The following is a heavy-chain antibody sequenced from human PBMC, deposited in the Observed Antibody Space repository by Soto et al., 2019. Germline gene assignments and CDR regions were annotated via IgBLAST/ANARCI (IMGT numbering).Heavy chain of an antibody. CDR3: ARTSRGLAFDI. J-gene: IGHJ3*02. CDR2: IGTAGDP. D-gene: IGHD2-2*01. V-gene: IGHV3-13*05. CDR1: GFTFSSYA. Sequence: GGSLRLSCAASGFTFSSYAMSWVRQAPGKGLEWVSAIGTAGDPYYPGSVKGRFTISRENAKNSLYLQMNSLRAGDSAVYDCARTSRGLAFDIWGQGTMVTVSS.